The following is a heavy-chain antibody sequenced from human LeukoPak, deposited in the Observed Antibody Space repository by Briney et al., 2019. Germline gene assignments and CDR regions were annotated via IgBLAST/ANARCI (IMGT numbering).Heavy chain of an antibody. CDR1: GFTFSNYW. J-gene: IGHJ4*02. D-gene: IGHD6-13*01. CDR2: IKQDGSEK. V-gene: IGHV3-7*01. CDR3: ARDRRYTSSWYLGY. Sequence: PGGSLRLSCAASGFTFSNYWMSWVRQAPGKGLEWVSNIKQDGSEKYYLDSVKGRFSISRDNAKNSLYLQMNRLRGEDTAVYYWARDRRYTSSWYLGYWGQGTLVTVSS.